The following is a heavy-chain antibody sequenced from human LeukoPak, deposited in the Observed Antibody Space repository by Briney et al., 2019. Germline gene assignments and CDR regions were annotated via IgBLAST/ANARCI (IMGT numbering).Heavy chain of an antibody. CDR3: ARDQGLTAPPPYGLDV. CDR1: GGTFSSSA. J-gene: IGHJ6*02. D-gene: IGHD5-18*01. Sequence: SVKVSCKTSGGTFSSSAITWVRQAPGQGLEWMGRIIPALNITSYAQKFQGRVTITADTSTSTAYMELSSLRSEETAVYYCARDQGLTAPPPYGLDVWGRGTTVTVSS. V-gene: IGHV1-69*04. CDR2: IIPALNIT.